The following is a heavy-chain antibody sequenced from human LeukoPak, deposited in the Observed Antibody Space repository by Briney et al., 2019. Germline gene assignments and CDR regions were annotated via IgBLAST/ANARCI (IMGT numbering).Heavy chain of an antibody. CDR3: AKDRSIAAGGTVSEIDN. J-gene: IGHJ4*02. V-gene: IGHV3-30*18. CDR2: ISHDESNK. Sequence: GGSLRLSCAASGFTFSGFGMHWVRQAPGKGLEWMAVISHDESNKYYADSVKGRFTISRDNSKNTVFLQINSLRAEDTAVYYCAKDRSIAAGGTVSEIDNWGQGTLVTVSS. D-gene: IGHD6-13*01. CDR1: GFTFSGFG.